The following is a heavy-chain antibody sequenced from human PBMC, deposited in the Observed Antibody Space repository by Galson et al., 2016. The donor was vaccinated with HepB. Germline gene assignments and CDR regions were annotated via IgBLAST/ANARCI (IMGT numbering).Heavy chain of an antibody. CDR2: ISSSSSYI. CDR1: GFTFSSYS. D-gene: IGHD3-10*01. J-gene: IGHJ5*02. Sequence: SLRLSCAASGFTFSSYSMNWVRQAPGKGLEWVSFISSSSSYIYYADSVKGRFTISRDNAKNSVYLQMNSLRAEDTAVYYCARVKRGPSYYGSGTYYHGKWIDPWGQGTLVTVSS. V-gene: IGHV3-21*01. CDR3: ARVKRGPSYYGSGTYYHGKWIDP.